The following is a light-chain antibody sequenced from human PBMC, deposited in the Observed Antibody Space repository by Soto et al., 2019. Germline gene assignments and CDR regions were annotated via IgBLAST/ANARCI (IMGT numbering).Light chain of an antibody. J-gene: IGKJ2*01. CDR2: WAS. CDR1: QSVLYSSNNKNY. Sequence: DIVMTQSPDSLAVSLGERATINCKSSQSVLYSSNNKNYLAWYQQRPGQPPMLLIYWASTRESGVPDRFSGSGSGTDVTLTITSLQAEVVAVYYCQQYESSPPTFGQGTKVEIK. V-gene: IGKV4-1*01. CDR3: QQYESSPPT.